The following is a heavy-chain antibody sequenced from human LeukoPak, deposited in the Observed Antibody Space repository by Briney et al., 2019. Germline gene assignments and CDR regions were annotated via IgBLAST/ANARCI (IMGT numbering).Heavy chain of an antibody. Sequence: GGSLRLSCAASGFTVSSNYMSWVRQAPGKGLEWVSVIYSGGSTYYADSVKGRFTISRDNSKNTLYLQMSSLRAEDTAVYYCARSVPSPYYFDYWGQGTLVTVSS. V-gene: IGHV3-53*01. CDR3: ARSVPSPYYFDY. CDR2: IYSGGST. CDR1: GFTVSSNY. J-gene: IGHJ4*02.